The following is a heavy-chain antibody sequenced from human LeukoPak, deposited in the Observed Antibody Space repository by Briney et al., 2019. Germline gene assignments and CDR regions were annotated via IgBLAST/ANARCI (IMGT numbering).Heavy chain of an antibody. D-gene: IGHD6-19*01. CDR3: ARPTGYSSGWYIVGAFDI. V-gene: IGHV4-34*01. CDR2: INHSGST. CDR1: GGSFSGYY. Sequence: SETLSLTCAVYGGSFSGYYWSWIRQPPGKGLEWIGEINHSGSTNYNPSLKSRVTISVDTSKNQFSLKLSSVTAADTAVYYCARPTGYSSGWYIVGAFDIWGQGTMVIVSS. J-gene: IGHJ3*02.